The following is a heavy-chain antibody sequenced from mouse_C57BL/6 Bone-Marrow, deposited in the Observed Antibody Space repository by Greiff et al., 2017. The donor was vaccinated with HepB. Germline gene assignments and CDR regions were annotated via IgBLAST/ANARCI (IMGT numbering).Heavy chain of an antibody. J-gene: IGHJ4*01. Sequence: VQLQQPGAELVMPGASVKLSCKASGYTFTSYWMHWVKQRPGQGLEWIGEIDPSDSYTNYNQKFKGKSTLTVDKSSSTAYMQLSSLTSEDSAVYYCASTIYYGKDYYAMDYWGQGTSVTVSS. CDR2: IDPSDSYT. CDR1: GYTFTSYW. V-gene: IGHV1-69*01. CDR3: ASTIYYGKDYYAMDY. D-gene: IGHD1-1*01.